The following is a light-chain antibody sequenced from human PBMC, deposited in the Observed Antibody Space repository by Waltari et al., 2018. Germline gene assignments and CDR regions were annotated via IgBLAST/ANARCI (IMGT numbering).Light chain of an antibody. CDR1: SSDGGGYNY. CDR2: DVS. J-gene: IGLJ2*01. CDR3: SSYTSSSTLDVV. Sequence: QSALTQPASVSGSPGQSITIPLPGTSSDGGGYNYVAWYQQHPGKAPQPMIYDVSNRPSGVSNRFSGSKSGNTASLTISGLQAEDEADYYCSSYTSSSTLDVVFGGGTKLTVL. V-gene: IGLV2-14*03.